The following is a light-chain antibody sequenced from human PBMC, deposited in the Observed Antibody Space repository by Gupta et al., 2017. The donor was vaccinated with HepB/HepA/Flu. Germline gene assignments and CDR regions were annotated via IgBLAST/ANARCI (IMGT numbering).Light chain of an antibody. V-gene: IGKV3-15*01. CDR3: QQDKNWSFLT. CDR1: QSVSSN. J-gene: IGKJ4*01. CDR2: GAS. Sequence: EIVMTQSPATLSVSPGERATLSCRASQSVSSNLAWYQQKPGQAPRLLIYGASTRATGIPARFSGSGSGTEFTLTISSRQSEDFAVYYCQQDKNWSFLTFGGGTKVEIK.